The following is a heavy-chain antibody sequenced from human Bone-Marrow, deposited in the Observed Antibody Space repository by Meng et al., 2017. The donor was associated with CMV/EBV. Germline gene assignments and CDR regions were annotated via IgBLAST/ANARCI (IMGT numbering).Heavy chain of an antibody. Sequence: SETLSLTCTVSGGSISSYYWSWIRQPPGKGLEWIGYIYYSGSTYFNPSLKSRVTISVDTSKNQFSLKLSSVTAADTAMYYCATVGGWSAYYVVDPWGQGILVTVSS. V-gene: IGHV4-59*12. CDR2: IYYSGST. CDR3: ATVGGWSAYYVVDP. D-gene: IGHD3-3*01. J-gene: IGHJ5*02. CDR1: GGSISSYY.